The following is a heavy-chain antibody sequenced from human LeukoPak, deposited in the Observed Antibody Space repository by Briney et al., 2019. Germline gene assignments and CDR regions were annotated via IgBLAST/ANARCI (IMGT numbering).Heavy chain of an antibody. V-gene: IGHV3-64*01. CDR3: ARASYDYVWGSYRCPEYFQH. CDR2: ISSNGGST. D-gene: IGHD3-16*02. Sequence: GGSLRLSCAASGFTFSSYAMHWVRQAPGKGLEYVSAISSNGGSTYYANSVKGRFTISRDNSKNTLYPQMGSLRAEDMAVYCCARASYDYVWGSYRCPEYFQHWGQGTLVTVSS. CDR1: GFTFSSYA. J-gene: IGHJ1*01.